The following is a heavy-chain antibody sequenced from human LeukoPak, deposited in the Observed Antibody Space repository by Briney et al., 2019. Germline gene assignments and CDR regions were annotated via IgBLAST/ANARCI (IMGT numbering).Heavy chain of an antibody. Sequence: QPGGSLRLSCAASGFTFSSYGMSWVRQAPGKGLEWVSAISGSGGSTYYADSVKGRFTISRDNSKNTLYLQMNSLRAEDTAVYCCVKASYTMIVVCPFDYWGQGTLVTVSS. V-gene: IGHV3-23*01. CDR2: ISGSGGST. CDR3: VKASYTMIVVCPFDY. CDR1: GFTFSSYG. D-gene: IGHD3-22*01. J-gene: IGHJ4*02.